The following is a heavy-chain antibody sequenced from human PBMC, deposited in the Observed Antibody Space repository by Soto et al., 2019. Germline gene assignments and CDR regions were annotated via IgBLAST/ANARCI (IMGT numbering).Heavy chain of an antibody. CDR3: AKDPGPVVAATPYYYYYGMDV. D-gene: IGHD2-15*01. J-gene: IGHJ6*02. Sequence: GGSLRLFCAASGFTFDDYAMHWVRQAPGKGLEWVSGISWNSGSIGYADSVKGRFTISRDNSKNTLYLQMNSLRAEDTAVYYCAKDPGPVVAATPYYYYYGMDVWGQGTTVTVSS. V-gene: IGHV3-9*01. CDR2: ISWNSGSI. CDR1: GFTFDDYA.